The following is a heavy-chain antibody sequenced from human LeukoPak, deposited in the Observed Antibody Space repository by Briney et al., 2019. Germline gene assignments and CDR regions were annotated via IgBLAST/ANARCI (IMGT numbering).Heavy chain of an antibody. Sequence: ASVKVSCKASGYIFTGYYMHWVRQAPGQGLEWMGWINPNSGGTNYAQKFQGRVTMTRDTSISTAYMELSRLRSDDTAVYYCAREASSGPHGDYWGQGTLVTVSS. J-gene: IGHJ4*02. D-gene: IGHD6-19*01. CDR1: GYIFTGYY. V-gene: IGHV1-2*02. CDR2: INPNSGGT. CDR3: AREASSGPHGDY.